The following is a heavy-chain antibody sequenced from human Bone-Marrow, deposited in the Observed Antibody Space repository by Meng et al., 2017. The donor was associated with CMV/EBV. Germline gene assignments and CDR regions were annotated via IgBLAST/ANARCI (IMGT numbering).Heavy chain of an antibody. CDR1: GGTFSSYA. D-gene: IGHD3-22*01. CDR2: IIPIFGTA. CDR3: ARDSTYYYDSSGFPYGMDV. Sequence: SVKVSCKASGGTFSSYAISWVRQAPGQGLEWMGGIIPIFGTANYAQKFQGRVTITTDESTSTAYMELSSLRSEDTAVYYCARDSTYYYDSSGFPYGMDVWGQGTTVTFSS. J-gene: IGHJ6*02. V-gene: IGHV1-69*05.